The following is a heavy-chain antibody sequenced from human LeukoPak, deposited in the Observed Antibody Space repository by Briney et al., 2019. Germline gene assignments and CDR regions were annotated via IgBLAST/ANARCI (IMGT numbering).Heavy chain of an antibody. CDR2: IYYSGST. CDR3: AREGGYCSVSNCYGGAFDI. J-gene: IGHJ3*02. D-gene: IGHD2-2*01. CDR1: GGSISRAGDY. Sequence: PSETLSLTCTVSGGSISRAGDYWSWLCQHPGKGLEWIGYIYYSGSTSYNPSLKSRVTISIDTSKDQFSLRLSSVTAADTAVYYCAREGGYCSVSNCYGGAFDIWGQGTMVTVSS. V-gene: IGHV4-31*03.